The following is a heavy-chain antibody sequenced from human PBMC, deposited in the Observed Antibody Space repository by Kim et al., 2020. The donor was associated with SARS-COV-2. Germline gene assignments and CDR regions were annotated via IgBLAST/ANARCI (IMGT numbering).Heavy chain of an antibody. D-gene: IGHD1-1*01. Sequence: GGSLRLSCSASGFDFDDYVMHWVRQTPGEGLQWVSLISGDGGETVYAASAKGRFTISRDNRMNSLYPQMNSLSIEDTASYDCAKGNGKWKPESRYIDVWG. CDR2: ISGDGGET. CDR3: AKGNGKWKPESRYIDV. J-gene: IGHJ6*03. V-gene: IGHV3-43*02. CDR1: GFDFDDYV.